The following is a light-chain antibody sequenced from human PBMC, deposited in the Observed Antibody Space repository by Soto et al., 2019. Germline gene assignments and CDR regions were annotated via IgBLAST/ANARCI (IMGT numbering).Light chain of an antibody. CDR2: FAS. CDR3: QKYNSAPWT. J-gene: IGKJ1*01. Sequence: DIQMTQSPSSLSASVGDRVTITCRASQGISNYLAWYQQKPGKFPKLLIYFASTLKSGAPSRFSCSGSGTDFTLTISSLQPEDVATYYCQKYNSAPWTFGQGTKVDIK. CDR1: QGISNY. V-gene: IGKV1-27*01.